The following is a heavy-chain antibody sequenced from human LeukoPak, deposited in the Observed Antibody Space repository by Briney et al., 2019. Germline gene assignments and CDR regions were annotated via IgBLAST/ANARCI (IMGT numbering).Heavy chain of an antibody. Sequence: ASVKVSCKASGYTFTGYYMHWVRQAPGQGLEWMGWINPNSGGTNYAQKSQGWVTMTRDTSISTAYMELSRLRSEDTAVYYCARVRLSDYYDSSGYYVHAFDIWGQGTMVTVSS. V-gene: IGHV1-2*04. CDR2: INPNSGGT. CDR3: ARVRLSDYYDSSGYYVHAFDI. J-gene: IGHJ3*02. D-gene: IGHD3-22*01. CDR1: GYTFTGYY.